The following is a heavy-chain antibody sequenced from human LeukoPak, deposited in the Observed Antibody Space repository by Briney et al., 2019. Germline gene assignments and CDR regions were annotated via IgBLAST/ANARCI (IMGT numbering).Heavy chain of an antibody. CDR1: GGSIRSYY. CDR2: IYYSGST. D-gene: IGHD1-26*01. CDR3: ARDGIVGVPESLAFDI. V-gene: IGHV4-59*01. J-gene: IGHJ3*02. Sequence: SETLSLTCTVSGGSIRSYYWSWIRQPPGKGLEWIGYIYYSGSTNYNPSLKSRVTISVDTSKNQFSLKLSSVTAADTAVYYCARDGIVGVPESLAFDIWGQGTMVTVSS.